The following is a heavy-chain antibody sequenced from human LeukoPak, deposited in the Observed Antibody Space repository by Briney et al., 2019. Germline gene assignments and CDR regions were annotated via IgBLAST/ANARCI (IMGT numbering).Heavy chain of an antibody. D-gene: IGHD3-10*01. Sequence: PSETLSLTCTVSGGSISSYYWSWIRQSPGKGLEWIGYIYYSGSTNYNPSLKSRVTISVDTSRNQFSLKLSSVTAADTAVYYCARGARITIVRGVINWFDPWGQGTLVTVSP. V-gene: IGHV4-59*01. CDR1: GGSISSYY. J-gene: IGHJ5*02. CDR2: IYYSGST. CDR3: ARGARITIVRGVINWFDP.